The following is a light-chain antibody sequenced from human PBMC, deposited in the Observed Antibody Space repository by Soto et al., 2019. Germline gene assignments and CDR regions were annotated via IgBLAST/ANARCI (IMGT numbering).Light chain of an antibody. CDR1: RSVNNN. CDR2: GVS. V-gene: IGKV3-15*01. Sequence: EVVMTQSPATLSVSPGERAILSCRASRSVNNNYLAWYQHQPGQAPRLLIYGVSTRATDNPAMFSGSAFGTEFPLMISSLQSEDFAVYYCQQYDNWPITFGQGTRLEIK. CDR3: QQYDNWPIT. J-gene: IGKJ5*01.